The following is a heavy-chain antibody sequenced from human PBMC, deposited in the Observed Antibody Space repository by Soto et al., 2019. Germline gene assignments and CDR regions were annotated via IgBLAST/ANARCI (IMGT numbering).Heavy chain of an antibody. D-gene: IGHD4-17*01. CDR2: ISYHGNDK. Sequence: QVQLVESGGGVVQPGRSLRLSCAASGFTFSSYGMHWVRQAPGKGLEWVAVISYHGNDKYYADSVKGLFTISRDNFKSTLYLQMSSLRAEDTDIYFCAKDLLHNTVTTCGSWCQGTLVTVSS. J-gene: IGHJ5*02. V-gene: IGHV3-30*18. CDR1: GFTFSSYG. CDR3: AKDLLHNTVTTCGS.